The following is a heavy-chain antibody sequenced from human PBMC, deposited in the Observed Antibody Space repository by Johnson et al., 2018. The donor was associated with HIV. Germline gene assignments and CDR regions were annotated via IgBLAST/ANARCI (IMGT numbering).Heavy chain of an antibody. CDR3: VRGRISMTVVDLRGVAFDI. CDR1: GLSFSDYG. Sequence: QVQLVESGGGVVQPGRSVRLSCAASGLSFSDYGMHWVRQAPGKGLEWVAVISFDGSNEYYTDSVKGRFTISRDNSKNTLYLQMNSLRAEDTAIYYWVRGRISMTVVDLRGVAFDIWGQGTTVTVSS. D-gene: IGHD3-22*01. J-gene: IGHJ3*02. V-gene: IGHV3-30*04. CDR2: ISFDGSNE.